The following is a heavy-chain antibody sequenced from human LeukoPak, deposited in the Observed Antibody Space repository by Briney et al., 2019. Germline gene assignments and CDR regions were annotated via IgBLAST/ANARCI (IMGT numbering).Heavy chain of an antibody. CDR1: GGSISSYY. D-gene: IGHD3-10*01. CDR3: ARDSYYGSGSYYSHYYGMDV. V-gene: IGHV4-59*01. CDR2: IYYSGST. J-gene: IGHJ6*02. Sequence: PSETLSLTCTVSGGSISSYYWSWIRQPPGKGLEWIRYIYYSGSTNYNPSLKSRVTISVDTSKNQFSLKLSSVTAADTAVYYCARDSYYGSGSYYSHYYGMDVWGQGTTVTVSS.